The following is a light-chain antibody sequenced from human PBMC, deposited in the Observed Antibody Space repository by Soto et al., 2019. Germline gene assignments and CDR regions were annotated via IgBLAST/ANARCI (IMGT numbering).Light chain of an antibody. Sequence: EIVLTQSAGAVSLSPGERATLSCRASQSVSSSYLGWYQQKPGQAPRLLIYGASSRATGIPDRFSGSGSGTEFTLTISSLQSEDFAVYYCQQYNNWPITFGQGTRLEIK. CDR1: QSVSSSY. CDR2: GAS. J-gene: IGKJ5*01. CDR3: QQYNNWPIT. V-gene: IGKV3-20*01.